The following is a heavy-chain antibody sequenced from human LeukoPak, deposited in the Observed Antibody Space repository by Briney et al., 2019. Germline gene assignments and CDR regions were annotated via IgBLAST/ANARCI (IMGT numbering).Heavy chain of an antibody. CDR1: GGSISSYY. V-gene: IGHV4-59*01. J-gene: IGHJ5*02. Sequence: PSETLSLTCTVSGGSISSYYWSWIRQPPGKGLEWIGYIYYSGSTNYNPSLKSRVTISVDTSKNQFSLKLSSVTAVDTAVYYCARGGGKKEPFDPWGQGTLVTVSS. CDR3: ARGGGKKEPFDP. D-gene: IGHD3-16*01. CDR2: IYYSGST.